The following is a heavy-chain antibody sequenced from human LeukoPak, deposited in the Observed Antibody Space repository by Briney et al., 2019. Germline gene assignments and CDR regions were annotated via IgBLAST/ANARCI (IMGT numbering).Heavy chain of an antibody. CDR1: GFTFSSYAM. J-gene: IGHJ3*02. D-gene: IGHD1-7*01. Sequence: GSLRLSCAASGFTFSSYAMSWVRQPPGKGLEWIGEIYHSGSTNYNPSLKSRVTISVDKSKNQFSLKLSSVTAADTAVYYCAGTLEVRSVDAFDIWGQGTMVTVSS. CDR2: IYHSGST. CDR3: AGTLEVRSVDAFDI. V-gene: IGHV4-4*02.